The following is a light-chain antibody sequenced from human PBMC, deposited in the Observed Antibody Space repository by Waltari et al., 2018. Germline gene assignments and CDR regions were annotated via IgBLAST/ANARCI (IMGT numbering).Light chain of an antibody. J-gene: IGKJ1*01. CDR2: GAS. CDR3: QQSKIWPA. Sequence: EIVITHYPATLSVSPGEGPTLSCRASQGISSDLAWYTQKPGQAPRLRIFGASTRATGVPARFSGSGSGTEFTLTISSLQSEDFGVYYCQQSKIWPAFGQGTKVEIK. V-gene: IGKV3-15*01. CDR1: QGISSD.